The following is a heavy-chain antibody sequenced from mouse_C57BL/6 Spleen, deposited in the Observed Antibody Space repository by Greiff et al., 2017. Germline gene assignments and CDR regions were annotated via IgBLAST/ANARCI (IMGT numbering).Heavy chain of an antibody. CDR1: GYTFTSYW. J-gene: IGHJ1*03. V-gene: IGHV1-52*01. CDR3: ARKGNWYFDV. Sequence: VQLQQPGAELVRPGSSVKLSCKASGYTFTSYWMHWVKQRPIQGLEWIGNIDTSDSETHYNQKFKDKVTLTVDKSSSTAYMQLSSLTSEDSAVYYCARKGNWYFDVWGTGTTVTVSS. CDR2: IDTSDSET.